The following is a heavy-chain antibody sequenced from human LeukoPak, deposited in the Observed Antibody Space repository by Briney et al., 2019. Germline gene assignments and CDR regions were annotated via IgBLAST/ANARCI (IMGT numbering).Heavy chain of an antibody. CDR1: GFTFSSYS. J-gene: IGHJ4*02. V-gene: IGHV3-21*01. Sequence: GGSLRLSCAASGFTFSSYSMNWVRQAPGKGLEWVSSISSSSSYIYYADSVKGRFTISRDNAKNSLYLQMNSLRAEDTAVYYCARDRTSIVGATFDYWGQGTLVTVSS. CDR3: ARDRTSIVGATFDY. D-gene: IGHD1-26*01. CDR2: ISSSSSYI.